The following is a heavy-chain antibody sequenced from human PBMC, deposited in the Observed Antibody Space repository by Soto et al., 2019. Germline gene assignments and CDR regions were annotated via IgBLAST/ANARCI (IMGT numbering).Heavy chain of an antibody. Sequence: SETLSLTCTVSGGSMSSGGYYWSWIRQHPGKGLEWIGYIYYSGSTYYNPSLKSRVTISVDTSKNQFSLKLSSVTAADTAVYYCASRIAAAGAFDYWGQGTLVTVSS. J-gene: IGHJ4*02. V-gene: IGHV4-31*03. CDR2: IYYSGST. D-gene: IGHD6-13*01. CDR1: GGSMSSGGYY. CDR3: ASRIAAAGAFDY.